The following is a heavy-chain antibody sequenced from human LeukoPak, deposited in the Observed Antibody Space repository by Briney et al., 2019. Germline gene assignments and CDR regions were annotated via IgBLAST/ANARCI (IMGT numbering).Heavy chain of an antibody. D-gene: IGHD5-18*01. CDR3: ARAPTYSYGQIDAFDI. J-gene: IGHJ3*02. Sequence: SETLSLTCAVFGGSLSSGGYSWGWLRQPPGTGLEWIGYIYHSGSTYYNPCLKSRVTISVDRSKNQFSLKLSSVTAADTAVYYCARAPTYSYGQIDAFDIWGQGTMVTVSS. CDR2: IYHSGST. V-gene: IGHV4-30-2*01. CDR1: GGSLSSGGYS.